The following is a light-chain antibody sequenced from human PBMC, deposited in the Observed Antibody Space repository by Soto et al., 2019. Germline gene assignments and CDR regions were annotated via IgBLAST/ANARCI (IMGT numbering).Light chain of an antibody. Sequence: DIQMTQSPSTLSGSVGDRVTITCRASQTISSWLAWYQQKPGKPPKLLIYAESTLQSGVPSRFSGSGSGTYFALTISRLQPEDFATYFCQQSYNTHWTFGQGTKVDIK. CDR1: QTISSW. J-gene: IGKJ1*01. CDR3: QQSYNTHWT. CDR2: AES. V-gene: IGKV1-5*01.